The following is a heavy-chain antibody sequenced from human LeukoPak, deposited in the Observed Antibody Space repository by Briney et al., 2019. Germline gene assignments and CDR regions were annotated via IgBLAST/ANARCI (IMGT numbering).Heavy chain of an antibody. CDR3: AKSHDSSGAFDI. J-gene: IGHJ3*02. Sequence: GGSLTLSCAASGFIFSCSGMHCVRQAPGRGLESVSDICASGATTFYADSVKGLFTISRDNFKSVLYLEMNSLRAEDTAVYYCAKSHDSSGAFDIWGQGTMVTVSS. CDR1: GFIFSCSG. D-gene: IGHD3-22*01. CDR2: ICASGATT. V-gene: IGHV3-23*01.